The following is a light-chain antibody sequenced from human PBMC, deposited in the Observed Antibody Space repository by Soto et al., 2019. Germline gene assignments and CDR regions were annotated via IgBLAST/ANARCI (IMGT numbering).Light chain of an antibody. V-gene: IGKV3-11*01. J-gene: IGKJ4*01. CDR3: QQDRSFPLT. CDR2: DAS. CDR1: QSVSSY. Sequence: EVVLTQSPSTLSLSPGERATLSCRASQSVSSYLAWYQQKPGQAPRLLISDASNRATGIPVRFSGSGSGTDFTLTISSLEPEDFAAYCCQQDRSFPLTFGGGTKVDIK.